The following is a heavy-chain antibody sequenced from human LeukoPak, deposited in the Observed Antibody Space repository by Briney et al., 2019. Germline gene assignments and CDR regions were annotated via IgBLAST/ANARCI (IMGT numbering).Heavy chain of an antibody. CDR1: GFTFRDYA. J-gene: IGHJ4*02. Sequence: GGSLRLSCAASGFTFRDYAMSWVRQAPGKGLEWVSAITNSGAQTFYADSVEGRFTISRDNSKNTLYLQMNSLRDEDTAVYYCGEVGSGNKFDYWGQGTLVTVSS. CDR2: ITNSGAQT. V-gene: IGHV3-23*01. CDR3: GEVGSGNKFDY. D-gene: IGHD5-12*01.